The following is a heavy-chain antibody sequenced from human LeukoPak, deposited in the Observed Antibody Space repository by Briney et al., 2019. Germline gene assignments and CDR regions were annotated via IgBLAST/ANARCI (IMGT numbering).Heavy chain of an antibody. Sequence: PSETLSLTCTVSGGSISSYYWSWIRQPPGKGLEWIGYIYYSGSTNYNPSLKSRATISVDTSKNQFSLKLSSVTAADTAVYYCASSTEYSYGYTFSLDYWGQGTLVTVSS. D-gene: IGHD5-18*01. V-gene: IGHV4-59*08. CDR2: IYYSGST. J-gene: IGHJ4*02. CDR1: GGSISSYY. CDR3: ASSTEYSYGYTFSLDY.